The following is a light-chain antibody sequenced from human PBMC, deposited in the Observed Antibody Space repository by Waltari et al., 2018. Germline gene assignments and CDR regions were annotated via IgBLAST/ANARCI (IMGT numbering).Light chain of an antibody. CDR2: AVT. CDR1: SCDIGTYDH. CDR3: SSYAGNYIYV. V-gene: IGLV2-8*01. J-gene: IGLJ1*01. Sequence: QSALTQPPSASGSPGQSVTISCTGTSCDIGTYDHVSWYQQHPGKAPKVIVYAVTKRPSGVPDRFSGSKSGDTAFLTVSGLQAEDEADYYCSSYAGNYIYVFGTGTEVTVL.